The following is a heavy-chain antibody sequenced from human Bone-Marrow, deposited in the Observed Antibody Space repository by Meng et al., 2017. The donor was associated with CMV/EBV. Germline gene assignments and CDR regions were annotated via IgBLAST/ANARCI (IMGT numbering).Heavy chain of an antibody. V-gene: IGHV1-69*05. CDR2: IIPIFGTA. CDR3: ARDAEGDLWSGGYFGY. D-gene: IGHD3-3*01. Sequence: SVKVSCKASGGTFSSYAISWVRQAPGQGLEWMGGIIPIFGTANYAQKFQGRVTITTDESTSTAYMELSSLRSEDTAVYYCARDAEGDLWSGGYFGYWGHGTLVTVSS. J-gene: IGHJ4*01. CDR1: GGTFSSYA.